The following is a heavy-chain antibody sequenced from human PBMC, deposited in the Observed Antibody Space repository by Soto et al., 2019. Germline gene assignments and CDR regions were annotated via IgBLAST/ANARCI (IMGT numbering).Heavy chain of an antibody. CDR1: GFTFSSYW. CDR3: ARGSGWLDYYYGMDV. D-gene: IGHD6-19*01. V-gene: IGHV3-7*03. J-gene: IGHJ6*02. CDR2: IKQDGSEK. Sequence: GGSLRLSCAASGFTFSSYWMSWVRQAPGKGLEWVANIKQDGSEKYYVDSVKGRFTISRDNAKNSLYLQMNSLRAEDTAVYYCARGSGWLDYYYGMDVWGQGTTVTVSS.